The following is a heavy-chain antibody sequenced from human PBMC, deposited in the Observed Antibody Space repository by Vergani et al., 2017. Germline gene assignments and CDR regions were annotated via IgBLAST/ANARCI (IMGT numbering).Heavy chain of an antibody. CDR1: GFTFSSYA. Sequence: EVQLLESGGGLVQPGGSLRLSCAASGFTFSSYAMSWVRQAPGKGLEWVSAISGSGGSTYYADSVKGRFTISRDNSKNTLYLQMNSLRAEDTAVYYCAKDSLYCDWLGRGIGDWFDPWGQGTLVTVSS. CDR2: ISGSGGST. D-gene: IGHD3-9*01. J-gene: IGHJ5*02. CDR3: AKDSLYCDWLGRGIGDWFDP. V-gene: IGHV3-23*01.